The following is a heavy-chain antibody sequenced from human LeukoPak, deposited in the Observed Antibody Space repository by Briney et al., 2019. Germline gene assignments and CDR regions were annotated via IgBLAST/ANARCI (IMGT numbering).Heavy chain of an antibody. V-gene: IGHV1-2*02. CDR3: ARVPSPLGYCSGGSCRLYYFDY. J-gene: IGHJ4*02. CDR1: RYTFTGYY. CDR2: INANSGGT. Sequence: ASVKVSCKASRYTFTGYYMHWVRQAPGQGLEWMGWINANSGGTNYAQKFQGRVTMTRDTSISTAYMELSRLRSDDTAVYYCARVPSPLGYCSGGSCRLYYFDYWGQGTLVTVSS. D-gene: IGHD2-15*01.